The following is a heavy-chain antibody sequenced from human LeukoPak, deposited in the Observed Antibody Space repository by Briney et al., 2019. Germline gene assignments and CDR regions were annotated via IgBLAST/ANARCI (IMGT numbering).Heavy chain of an antibody. CDR2: INYSGNT. D-gene: IGHD4-17*01. J-gene: IGHJ4*02. CDR3: ARRITTSYGDYDY. Sequence: SETLSLTCTVSGVSISSSNSYWGWIRQPPGKGLEWIGSINYSGNTYYNASLKSRVAISVDTSKNQFSLKLSSVTAADTAVYYCARRITTSYGDYDYWGQGTLVTVSS. V-gene: IGHV4-39*07. CDR1: GVSISSSNSY.